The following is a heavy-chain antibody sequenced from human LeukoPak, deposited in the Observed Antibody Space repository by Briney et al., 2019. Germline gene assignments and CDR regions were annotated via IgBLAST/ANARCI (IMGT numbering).Heavy chain of an antibody. Sequence: GGSLRLSCAASGFTFSSYSMVWARQAPGKGLEYVSGITSNGGTTYYGNSVKGRFTISRDNSKDTLYLQMGSLRTEDMAVYYCARGIRWASDYWGQGTPVTVAS. CDR2: ITSNGGTT. J-gene: IGHJ4*02. CDR3: ARGIRWASDY. CDR1: GFTFSSYS. V-gene: IGHV3-64*01. D-gene: IGHD4-23*01.